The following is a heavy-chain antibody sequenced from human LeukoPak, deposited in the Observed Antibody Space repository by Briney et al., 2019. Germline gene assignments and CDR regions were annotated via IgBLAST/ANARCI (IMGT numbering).Heavy chain of an antibody. Sequence: KASETLSLTCAVYGGSFSGYYWSWIRQPPGKGLEWIGEINHSGSTNYNPSLKSRVTISVDTSKNQFSLKLSSVTAADTAVYYCARGPYDFWSGSPYGMDVWGQGTTVTVSS. CDR2: INHSGST. CDR3: ARGPYDFWSGSPYGMDV. CDR1: GGSFSGYY. D-gene: IGHD3-3*01. J-gene: IGHJ6*02. V-gene: IGHV4-34*01.